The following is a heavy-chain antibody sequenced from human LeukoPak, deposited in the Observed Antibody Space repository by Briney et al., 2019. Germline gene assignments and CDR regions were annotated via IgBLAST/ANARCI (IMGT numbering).Heavy chain of an antibody. V-gene: IGHV3-21*01. J-gene: IGHJ4*02. Sequence: GGSLRLSCAASGFTFSSYSMNWVRQAPGKGLEWVSSISSSSSYIYYADSVKGRFTISRDNAKNSLYLQMNSLRAEDTAVYYCARDPINRGYYFDYWGQGTLVTVSS. CDR2: ISSSSSYI. D-gene: IGHD3-10*01. CDR1: GFTFSSYS. CDR3: ARDPINRGYYFDY.